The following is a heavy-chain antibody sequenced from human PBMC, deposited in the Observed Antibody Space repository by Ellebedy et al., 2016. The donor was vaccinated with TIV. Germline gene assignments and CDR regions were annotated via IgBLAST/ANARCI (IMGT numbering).Heavy chain of an antibody. J-gene: IGHJ5*02. V-gene: IGHV3-74*01. Sequence: GGSLRLXCVASGFTFGRYRMHWVRQAPGNKLVWVSRIKSDGSSTTYADPVKGRFTTSRDNARNTLYLQMNSLRGEDTAVYFCARDRGDYSISGPWGQGTLVTVSS. CDR3: ARDRGDYSISGP. CDR1: GFTFGRYR. D-gene: IGHD4-11*01. CDR2: IKSDGSST.